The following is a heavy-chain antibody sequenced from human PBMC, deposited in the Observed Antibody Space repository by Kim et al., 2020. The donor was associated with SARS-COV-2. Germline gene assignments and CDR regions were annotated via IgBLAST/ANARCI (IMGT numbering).Heavy chain of an antibody. CDR3: ARDNPHNYYDSSGVEGAGGVFDP. J-gene: IGHJ5*02. Sequence: ASVKVSCKASGYTFTSYYMHWVRQAPGQGLEWMGIINPSGASTSYAQKFQGRVTMTRDTSTSTVYMELSSLRSEDTAVYYCARDNPHNYYDSSGVEGAGGVFDPWGQGTLVTVSS. CDR2: INPSGAST. CDR1: GYTFTSYY. V-gene: IGHV1-46*01. D-gene: IGHD3-22*01.